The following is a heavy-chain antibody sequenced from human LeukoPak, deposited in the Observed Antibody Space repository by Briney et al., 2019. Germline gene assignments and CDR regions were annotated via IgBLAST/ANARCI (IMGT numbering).Heavy chain of an antibody. V-gene: IGHV3-33*08. CDR1: GFSFSTFG. Sequence: GGSLRLSCAASGFSFSTFGMHWARRAPGKGLEWVAIIWNDGSKKFYAESVKGRFTISRDNSQNTLYLQMNRLRAEDTAVYYCGRDSLGGDYWGQGTLVTVSS. CDR2: IWNDGSKK. J-gene: IGHJ4*02. D-gene: IGHD3-16*01. CDR3: GRDSLGGDY.